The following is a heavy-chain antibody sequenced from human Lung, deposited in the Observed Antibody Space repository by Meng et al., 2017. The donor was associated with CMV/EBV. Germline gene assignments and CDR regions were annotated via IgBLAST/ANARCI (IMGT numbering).Heavy chain of an antibody. J-gene: IGHJ6*02. Sequence: GGSLRLSCAASGFNFNFYTMNWVRQAPGKGLEWVSSISSSYTSIYYVDSVRGRFTISRDNAKKSLYLRMNSLRGEDTAIYYCARDQDGGYGMDVWGQGTTVTVSS. CDR1: GFNFNFYT. V-gene: IGHV3-21*01. CDR3: ARDQDGGYGMDV. CDR2: ISSSYTSI.